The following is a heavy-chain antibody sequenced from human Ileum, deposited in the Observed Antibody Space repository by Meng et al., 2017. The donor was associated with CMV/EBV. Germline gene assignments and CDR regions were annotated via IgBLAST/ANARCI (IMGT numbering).Heavy chain of an antibody. D-gene: IGHD3-10*01. CDR1: CGSLPRDY. CDR2: SHPTGTT. Sequence: HEPGPTPLTPPAPLHLSGSGTCGSLPRDYWTLPRQPAGKVLGWIWRSHPTGTTDDNPSIRSRVSMSLDKSKNQFSLKLTSVTAADTAVYYCARAAARGVPVDLWGQGTLVTVSS. CDR3: ARAAARGVPVDL. V-gene: IGHV4-4*07. J-gene: IGHJ5*02.